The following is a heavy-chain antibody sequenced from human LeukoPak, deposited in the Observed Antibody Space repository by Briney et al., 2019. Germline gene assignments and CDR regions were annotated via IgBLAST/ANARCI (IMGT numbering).Heavy chain of an antibody. D-gene: IGHD4-17*01. CDR1: GFTFSSYA. J-gene: IGHJ4*02. V-gene: IGHV3-23*01. Sequence: GGSLRLSCAASGFTFSSYAMSRVRQAPGKGLEWVSAISGSGGSTYYADSVKGRFTISRDNSKNTLYLQMNSLRAEDTAVYYCAKSDYGDYNYFDYWGQGTLVTVSS. CDR2: ISGSGGST. CDR3: AKSDYGDYNYFDY.